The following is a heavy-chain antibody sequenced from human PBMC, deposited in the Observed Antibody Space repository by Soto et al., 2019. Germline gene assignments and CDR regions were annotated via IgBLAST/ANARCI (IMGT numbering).Heavy chain of an antibody. D-gene: IGHD3-3*01. V-gene: IGHV3-7*03. CDR2: IKQDGSEK. CDR3: ARDYGFWSGYIQVDGMDV. Sequence: GGSLRLSCAASGFTFSSYWMSWVRKAPGKGLEWVANIKQDGSEKYYVDSVKGRFTISRDNAKNSLYLQMNSLRAEDTAVYYCARDYGFWSGYIQVDGMDVWGQGTTVTVSS. CDR1: GFTFSSYW. J-gene: IGHJ6*02.